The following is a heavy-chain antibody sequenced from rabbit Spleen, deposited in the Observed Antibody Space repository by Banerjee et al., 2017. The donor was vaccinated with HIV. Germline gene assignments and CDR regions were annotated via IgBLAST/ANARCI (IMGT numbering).Heavy chain of an antibody. V-gene: IGHV1S43*01. CDR3: ARDLAGYVGFGYISYLDL. D-gene: IGHD4-2*01. J-gene: IGHJ4*01. CDR2: IATGSGST. CDR1: GFSFSSSYY. Sequence: QEQLVESGGGLVQPGGSLTLTCTASGFSFSSSYYMCWVRRAPGKGLEWIGCIATGSGSTYSASWAKGRFTISRSTSLNTVDLKMTSLTAADTATYFCARDLAGYVGFGYISYLDLWGPGTLVTVS.